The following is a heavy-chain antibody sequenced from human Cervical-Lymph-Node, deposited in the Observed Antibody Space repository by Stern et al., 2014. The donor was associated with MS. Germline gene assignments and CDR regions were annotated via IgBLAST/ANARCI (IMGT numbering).Heavy chain of an antibody. CDR1: GYTFTSYY. V-gene: IGHV1-46*01. J-gene: IGHJ4*02. D-gene: IGHD3-16*01. Sequence: VQLMQSGAEVKKPGASVTISCKASGYTFTSYYIHWVRQAPGQGLEWMGVINPSGGSTTYAQKFQGRVNMTRNTSTTTVFMELSSLTSDDTAMYYCTRAVGGVGREWGQGTLVFVSS. CDR2: INPSGGST. CDR3: TRAVGGVGRE.